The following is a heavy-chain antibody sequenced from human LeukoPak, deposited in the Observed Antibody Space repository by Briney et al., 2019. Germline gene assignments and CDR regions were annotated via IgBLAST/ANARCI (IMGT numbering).Heavy chain of an antibody. CDR3: ARDYYDFWSGYTDAFDI. CDR1: GFTFSSYS. CDR2: ISSSSSYI. V-gene: IGHV3-21*01. Sequence: PGGSLRLSCAASGFTFSSYSMNWVRQAPGKGLEWVSSISSSSSYIYYADSVKGRFTISRDNAKNSLYLQMNSLRAEDTAVYYCARDYYDFWSGYTDAFDIWGQGTMVTVFS. D-gene: IGHD3-3*01. J-gene: IGHJ3*02.